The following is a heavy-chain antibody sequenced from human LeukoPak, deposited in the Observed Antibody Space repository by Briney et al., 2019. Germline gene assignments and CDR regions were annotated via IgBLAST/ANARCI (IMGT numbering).Heavy chain of an antibody. D-gene: IGHD5-24*01. V-gene: IGHV4-30-4*08. CDR3: ARDPGDGYNYGTAFDI. J-gene: IGHJ3*02. CDR1: GGSISSGDYY. Sequence: SQTLSLTCTVSGGSISSGDYYWSWIRQPPGKGPEWIGYIYYSGSTYYNPSLKSRVTISVDTSKNQFSLKLSSVTAADTAVYYCARDPGDGYNYGTAFDIWGQGTMVTVSS. CDR2: IYYSGST.